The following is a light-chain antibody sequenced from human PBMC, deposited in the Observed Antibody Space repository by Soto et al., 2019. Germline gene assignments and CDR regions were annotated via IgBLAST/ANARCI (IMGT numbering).Light chain of an antibody. CDR3: QQYSNWPPYT. V-gene: IGKV1-39*01. CDR1: QSIVTY. Sequence: DIQMTQSPSSLSASVGDRVTITCRASQSIVTYLNWYLQKPGKAPKLLIYAASNLQSGVPSRFSGSGSGTEFTLTISSLQSEDFAVYYCQQYSNWPPYTFGQGTKVDI. J-gene: IGKJ1*01. CDR2: AAS.